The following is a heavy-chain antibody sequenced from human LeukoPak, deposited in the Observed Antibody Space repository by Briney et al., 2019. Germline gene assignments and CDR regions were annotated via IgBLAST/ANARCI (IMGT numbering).Heavy chain of an antibody. Sequence: PGGSLRLSCAASGFTFDDYAMHWVRQAPGKGLEWVSLISWDGGSTYYADSVKGRFTISRDNSKNSLYLQMNSLRAEDTALYYCAKDGDYDFWSGYSKYYYYYMDVWGKGTTVTVSS. V-gene: IGHV3-43D*04. CDR3: AKDGDYDFWSGYSKYYYYYMDV. J-gene: IGHJ6*03. CDR1: GFTFDDYA. CDR2: ISWDGGST. D-gene: IGHD3-3*01.